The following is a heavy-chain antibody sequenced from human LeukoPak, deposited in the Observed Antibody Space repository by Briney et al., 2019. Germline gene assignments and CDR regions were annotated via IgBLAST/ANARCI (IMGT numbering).Heavy chain of an antibody. CDR3: AKGPSYNEVWYYYMDV. D-gene: IGHD3-10*01. V-gene: IGHV3-7*01. CDR1: GFTFSSYW. CDR2: IKQDGSAK. Sequence: GGSLRLSCAASGFTFSSYWMSWVRQAPGKGLGWVANIKQDGSAKNYGDSVKGRFTISRDNAKNSLYLQMNSLRVEDTAVYYCAKGPSYNEVWYYYMDVWGKGTTVTVSS. J-gene: IGHJ6*03.